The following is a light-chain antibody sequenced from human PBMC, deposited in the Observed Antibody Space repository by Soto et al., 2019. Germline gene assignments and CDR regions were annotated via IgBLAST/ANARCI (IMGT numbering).Light chain of an antibody. CDR1: QSVSSSY. J-gene: IGKJ4*01. CDR3: QQYGNSLT. V-gene: IGKV3-20*01. CDR2: GAS. Sequence: EIVLTQSPGTLSLSPGERATLSYRASQSVSSSYLAWYQQKPGQAPRLLIYGASSRAAGIPDRFSGSGSGTDFTLTISRLEPEDFAVYYCQQYGNSLTFGGGTKVDIK.